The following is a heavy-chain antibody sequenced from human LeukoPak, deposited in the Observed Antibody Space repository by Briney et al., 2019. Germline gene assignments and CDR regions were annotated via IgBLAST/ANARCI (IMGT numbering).Heavy chain of an antibody. CDR3: AKEVGIYDILTGYYIAGGLDY. J-gene: IGHJ4*02. V-gene: IGHV3-11*01. CDR1: GFTFSDYN. CDR2: ISRSGSTK. D-gene: IGHD3-9*01. Sequence: GGSLRLSCAASGFTFSDYNMRWIRQAPGKGLEWVSSISRSGSTKYYADSVKGRFTISRDNAKNSLFLQMNSLRAEDTAVYYCAKEVGIYDILTGYYIAGGLDYWGQGTLVTVSS.